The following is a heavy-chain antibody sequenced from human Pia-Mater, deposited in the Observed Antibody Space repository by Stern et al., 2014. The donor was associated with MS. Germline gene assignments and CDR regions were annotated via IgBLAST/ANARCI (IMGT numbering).Heavy chain of an antibody. D-gene: IGHD3-16*01. J-gene: IGHJ6*02. Sequence: VQLVESGGGVVQPGRPLRLTCAASGFTFSSYGLHWVRQAPGTGLERVAVISYGGSNKDYGYSVKGRFTISRDNSKNTVYLQINSLRAEDTAVYYCAKDTSPREYFYYGMDVWGQGTTVTVSS. V-gene: IGHV3-30*18. CDR2: ISYGGSNK. CDR3: AKDTSPREYFYYGMDV. CDR1: GFTFSSYG.